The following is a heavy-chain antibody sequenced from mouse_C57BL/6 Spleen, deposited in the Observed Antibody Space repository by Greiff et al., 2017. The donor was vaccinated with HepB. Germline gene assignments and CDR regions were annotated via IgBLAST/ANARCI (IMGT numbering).Heavy chain of an antibody. CDR3: ARRYYGTPYYFDY. CDR2: IYPGSGST. V-gene: IGHV1-55*01. J-gene: IGHJ2*01. CDR1: GYTFTSSW. D-gene: IGHD1-1*01. Sequence: QVQLQQPGAELVKPGASVKMSCKASGYTFTSSWITWVKQRPGQGLEWIGDIYPGSGSTNYNETFKSKATLTVDTSSSTAYMQLSSLTSADSAVYYCARRYYGTPYYFDYWGQGTTLTVSS.